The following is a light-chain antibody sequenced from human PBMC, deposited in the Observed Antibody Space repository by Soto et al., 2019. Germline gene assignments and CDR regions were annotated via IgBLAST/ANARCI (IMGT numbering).Light chain of an antibody. CDR2: ELI. CDR1: SSHVGGYNY. CDR3: NSYTSKSTGV. J-gene: IGLJ1*01. V-gene: IGLV2-14*01. Sequence: QSALTQPASVSGSPGQSITISCTGTSSHVGGYNYVSWYQQHPVKAPKLIIYELINRTSGVSNRFSVSKSGNTASLTISGLQAEDEADYYCNSYTSKSTGVFGTGTKLTVL.